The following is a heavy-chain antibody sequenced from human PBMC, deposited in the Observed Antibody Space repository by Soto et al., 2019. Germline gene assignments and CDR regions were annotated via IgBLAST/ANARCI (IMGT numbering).Heavy chain of an antibody. CDR1: GGSFSGYY. Sequence: PSETLSLTCAVYGGSFSGYYWSWIRQPPGKGLEWIGEINHSGSTNYNPSLKSRVTISVDTSKNQFSLKLSSVTAADTAVYYCARGGSVRGFRGVIMSCYGMDVWGQGTTVTVSS. CDR3: ARGGSVRGFRGVIMSCYGMDV. D-gene: IGHD3-10*01. V-gene: IGHV4-34*01. J-gene: IGHJ6*02. CDR2: INHSGST.